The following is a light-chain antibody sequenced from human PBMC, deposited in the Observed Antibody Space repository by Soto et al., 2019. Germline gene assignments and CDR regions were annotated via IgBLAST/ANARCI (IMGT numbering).Light chain of an antibody. CDR1: QSVISSS. CDR2: GAS. CDR3: HHYGNSPQT. J-gene: IGKJ1*01. Sequence: EIVLTQSPGTLSLSPGERATLSCRASQSVISSSLAWYQQKPGQAPRLLIYGASSRATGIPDRFSGSGSGTDFTLTISRLGPEDFAVYYCHHYGNSPQTFGQGTRVEI. V-gene: IGKV3-20*01.